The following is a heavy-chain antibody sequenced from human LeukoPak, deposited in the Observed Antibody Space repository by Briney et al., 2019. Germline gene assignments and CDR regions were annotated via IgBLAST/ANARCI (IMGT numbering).Heavy chain of an antibody. CDR2: INTNTGNP. Sequence: ASVKVSCKASGYTFTSYAMNWVRQAPGQGLEWMGWINTNTGNPTYAQGFTGRFVFSLDTSVSTGYLQISSLKAEVTAVYYCARDHGNYGDYVGPYDYWGQGSLVTVSS. D-gene: IGHD4-17*01. V-gene: IGHV7-4-1*02. CDR1: GYTFTSYA. CDR3: ARDHGNYGDYVGPYDY. J-gene: IGHJ4*02.